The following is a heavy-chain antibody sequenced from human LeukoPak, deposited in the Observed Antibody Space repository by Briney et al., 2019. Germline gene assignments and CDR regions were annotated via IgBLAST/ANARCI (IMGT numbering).Heavy chain of an antibody. Sequence: GGSLRLSCAASGFTFSSYAMSWVRQAPGKGLEWVSAISGSGGSTYYADSVKGRFTISRDNSKNTPYLQMNSLRAEDTAVYYCAKRIGPQIYDMPLLNWGQGTLVTVSS. CDR2: ISGSGGST. CDR1: GFTFSSYA. V-gene: IGHV3-23*01. J-gene: IGHJ4*02. CDR3: AKRIGPQIYDMPLLN. D-gene: IGHD3-9*01.